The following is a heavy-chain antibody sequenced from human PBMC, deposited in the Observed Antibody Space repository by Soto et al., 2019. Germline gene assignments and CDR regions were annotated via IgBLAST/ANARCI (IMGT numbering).Heavy chain of an antibody. CDR2: IYYSGST. Sequence: SETLSLTCTVSGGSISSSSYYWGWIRQPPGKGLEWIGSIYYSGSTYYNPSLKSRVTISVDTSKNQFSLKLSSVTAADTAVYYCARQVVGDWYFDLWGRGTLVTVSS. CDR1: GGSISSSSYY. J-gene: IGHJ2*01. D-gene: IGHD3-16*01. CDR3: ARQVVGDWYFDL. V-gene: IGHV4-39*01.